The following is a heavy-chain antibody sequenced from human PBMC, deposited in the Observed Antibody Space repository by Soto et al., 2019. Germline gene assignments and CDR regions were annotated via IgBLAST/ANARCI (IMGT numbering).Heavy chain of an antibody. Sequence: GGSLRLSCAASGFTFSSYGMHWVRQAPGKGLEWVAVIWYDGSNKYYADSVKGRFTISRDNSKNTLYLQMNSLRAEDTAVYYCAREGYSYVGFDYWGQGTLVTVSS. CDR2: IWYDGSNK. CDR1: GFTFSSYG. V-gene: IGHV3-33*08. D-gene: IGHD5-18*01. CDR3: AREGYSYVGFDY. J-gene: IGHJ4*02.